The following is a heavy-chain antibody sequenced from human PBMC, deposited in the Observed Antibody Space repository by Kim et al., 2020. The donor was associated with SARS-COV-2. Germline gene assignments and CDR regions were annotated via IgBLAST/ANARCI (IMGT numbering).Heavy chain of an antibody. CDR2: INHSGST. D-gene: IGHD3-22*01. V-gene: IGHV4-34*01. CDR3: ASRRSTMILLSLRPHAFDI. CDR1: GGSFSDYY. J-gene: IGHJ3*02. Sequence: SETLSLTCAVYGGSFSDYYWSWIRQPPGKGLEWIGEINHSGSTNYNPSLKSRVTISVDTSKNQFSLKLRSVTAADTAVYYCASRRSTMILLSLRPHAFDIWGQGTKVTVSS.